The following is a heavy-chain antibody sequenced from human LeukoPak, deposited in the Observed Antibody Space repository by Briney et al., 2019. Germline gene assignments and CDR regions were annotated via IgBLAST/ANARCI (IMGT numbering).Heavy chain of an antibody. D-gene: IGHD6-13*01. J-gene: IGHJ5*02. CDR3: ARDRSSSYTRDWFDP. CDR2: IYNSESN. CDR1: GGSISGYY. Sequence: WETLSLTCTVSGGSISGYYWSWIRPPAGKGLEWIGRIYNSESNNYNPSLKSRVTMSIDTSKNQFSLKLNSVTPADTAVYYCARDRSSSYTRDWFDPWVQGVLVTVSS. V-gene: IGHV4-4*07.